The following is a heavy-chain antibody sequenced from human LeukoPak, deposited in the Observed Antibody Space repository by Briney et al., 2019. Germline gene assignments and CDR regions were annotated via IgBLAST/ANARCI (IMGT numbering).Heavy chain of an antibody. D-gene: IGHD3-22*01. V-gene: IGHV4-59*01. Sequence: SETLSLTCTVSGGSIRSNYWSWIRQAPGKRLEWIGYIWHSGTTTYNPSLESRVTISVDTSKNQFSLRLSSVTAADTAVYYCARVRSSAGPFDYWGQGTRATVSS. CDR3: ARVRSSAGPFDY. J-gene: IGHJ4*02. CDR2: IWHSGTT. CDR1: GGSIRSNY.